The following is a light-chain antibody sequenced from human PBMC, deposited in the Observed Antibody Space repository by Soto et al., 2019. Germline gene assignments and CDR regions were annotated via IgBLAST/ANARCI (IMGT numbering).Light chain of an antibody. J-gene: IGLJ3*02. Sequence: SALTQPASVSGSPGQSITISCTGTSSDVGSYNLVSWYQQRPGKAPQLMIYEGTKRPSGISVRFSGTQSGNTASLTISGLQAEDEAEYYCCSYAGSSTWVFGGGTKVTVL. V-gene: IGLV2-23*01. CDR2: EGT. CDR3: CSYAGSSTWV. CDR1: SSDVGSYNL.